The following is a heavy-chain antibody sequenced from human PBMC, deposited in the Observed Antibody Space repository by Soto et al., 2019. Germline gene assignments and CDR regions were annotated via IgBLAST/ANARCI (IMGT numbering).Heavy chain of an antibody. D-gene: IGHD4-17*01. Sequence: SETLSLTCTVSGGSISSSRYYWGWIRQPPGEGLEWIGSIYYSGSTYYNPSLKSRVTISVATSKNQFSLKLSSVTAADTAVYYCARHTDYGDYSGWGQGTLVTVSS. CDR3: ARHTDYGDYSG. V-gene: IGHV4-39*01. J-gene: IGHJ4*02. CDR2: IYYSGST. CDR1: GGSISSSRYY.